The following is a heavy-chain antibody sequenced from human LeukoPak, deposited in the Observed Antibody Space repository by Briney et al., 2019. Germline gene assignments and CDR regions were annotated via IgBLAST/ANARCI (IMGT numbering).Heavy chain of an antibody. D-gene: IGHD6-19*01. CDR1: GFTVSSNF. V-gene: IGHV3-66*01. Sequence: GGSLRLSCAVSGFTVSSNFMSWVRQAPGKGPEWVSVIYTSGITYYADSVRGRFTISRDNSKNTLYLQMDSLTAEDTAVYYCARIYSNGWPDYWGQGTLVTVSS. CDR3: ARIYSNGWPDY. CDR2: IYTSGIT. J-gene: IGHJ4*02.